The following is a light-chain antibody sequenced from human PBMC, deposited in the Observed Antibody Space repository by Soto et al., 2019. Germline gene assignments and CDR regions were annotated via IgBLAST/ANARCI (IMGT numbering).Light chain of an antibody. V-gene: IGKV3D-15*01. CDR2: GVS. Sequence: EIVMTQSPATLSLSPGDTATFSCRASQSVDTNLAWYVQKPGQAPRRLMYGVSTWGTGVTARFSGSGSGTEFTLTISSLQSEDFAIYYCQQYNNWPLTFGGGTKV. J-gene: IGKJ4*01. CDR3: QQYNNWPLT. CDR1: QSVDTN.